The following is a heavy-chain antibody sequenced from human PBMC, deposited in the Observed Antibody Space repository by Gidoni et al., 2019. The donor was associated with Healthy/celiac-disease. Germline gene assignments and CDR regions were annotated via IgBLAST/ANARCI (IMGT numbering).Heavy chain of an antibody. J-gene: IGHJ4*02. CDR2: TNHSGST. D-gene: IGHD3-10*01. V-gene: IGHV4-34*01. CDR3: ARGGGEITMVRGVIYDY. Sequence: QVQLQQCGAGLLKPSEPLSLTCAVYGGSFIGYYWSWIRQPPGKGLEWIGETNHSGSTNYNPSLKSRVTISVDTSKNQFSLKLSSVTAADTAVYYCARGGGEITMVRGVIYDYWGQGTLVTVSS. CDR1: GGSFIGYY.